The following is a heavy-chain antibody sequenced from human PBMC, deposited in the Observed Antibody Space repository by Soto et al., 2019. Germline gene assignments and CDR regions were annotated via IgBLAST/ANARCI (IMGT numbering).Heavy chain of an antibody. V-gene: IGHV1-18*01. J-gene: IGHJ3*01. Sequence: QAQLVQSGGEMKKAGASVKVSCKASGYTFTTYGITWVRQAPGQGLDWMGWINPLKGDTKSAANFQDRVTMTTGTSTSTAYMELRSLRSDDTAVYYCARVKVPAAVLGAFDVWGQGTLFTVSS. CDR2: INPLKGDT. CDR3: ARVKVPAAVLGAFDV. D-gene: IGHD2-2*01. CDR1: GYTFTTYG.